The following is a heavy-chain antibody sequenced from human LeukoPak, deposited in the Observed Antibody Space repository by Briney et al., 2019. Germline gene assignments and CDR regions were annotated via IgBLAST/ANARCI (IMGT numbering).Heavy chain of an antibody. CDR1: GGSISSGSYY. CDR2: IYTSGST. V-gene: IGHV4-61*02. J-gene: IGHJ4*02. Sequence: SQTLSLTCTVSGGSISSGSYYWSWIRQPAGKVLEMIGRIYTSGSTNYNPSLKIRVTISVDTSKNQFSLKLSSVNDADTAVYYCLGYCSSTSCQNDYWGQGTLVTVSS. CDR3: LGYCSSTSCQNDY. D-gene: IGHD2-2*01.